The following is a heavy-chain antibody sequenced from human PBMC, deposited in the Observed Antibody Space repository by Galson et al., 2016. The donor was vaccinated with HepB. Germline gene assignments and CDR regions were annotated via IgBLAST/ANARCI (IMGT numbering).Heavy chain of an antibody. Sequence: SLRLSCAASGFTFTYAWMNWVRQAPGKGLEWVGRFKSKSDGGTIDYAAPAKGRFVISRDDSNNTLYLQMNTLKSEDTAVYYCTTDIRYFWSGHNAFDIWGQGTMVTVSS. CDR3: TTDIRYFWSGHNAFDI. CDR2: FKSKSDGGTI. CDR1: GFTFTYAW. V-gene: IGHV3-15*07. J-gene: IGHJ3*02. D-gene: IGHD3-3*01.